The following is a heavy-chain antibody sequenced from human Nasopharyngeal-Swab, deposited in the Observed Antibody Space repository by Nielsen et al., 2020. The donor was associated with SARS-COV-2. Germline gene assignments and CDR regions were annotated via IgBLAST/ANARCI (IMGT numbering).Heavy chain of an antibody. CDR1: GFTFDSYA. CDR3: ASLLT. Sequence: GESLKISCAASGFTFDSYAMTWVRQAPGKGLEWVSSVTGSGSTTKYADSVKGRFTISRDNSKNTLYLQMNSLRAEDTAVYYCASLLTWGQGTLVTVSS. V-gene: IGHV3-23*01. D-gene: IGHD2-8*01. J-gene: IGHJ5*02. CDR2: VTGSGSTT.